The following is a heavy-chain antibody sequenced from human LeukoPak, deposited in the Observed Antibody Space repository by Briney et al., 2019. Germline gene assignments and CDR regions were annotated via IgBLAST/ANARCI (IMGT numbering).Heavy chain of an antibody. CDR2: INWDGGST. D-gene: IGHD5-24*01. Sequence: GGSLRLSCAASGFTFDDYGMSWVRQAPGKGLEWVSGINWDGGSTGYADSVKGRFTISRDNAKNSLYLQMNSLRAEDTALYYCARDETLRRDGYNSNFFDYWGQGTLVTVSS. CDR3: ARDETLRRDGYNSNFFDY. V-gene: IGHV3-20*04. CDR1: GFTFDDYG. J-gene: IGHJ4*02.